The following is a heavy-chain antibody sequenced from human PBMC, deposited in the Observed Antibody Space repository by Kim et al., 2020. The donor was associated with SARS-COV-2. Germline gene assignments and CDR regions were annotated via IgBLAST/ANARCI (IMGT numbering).Heavy chain of an antibody. CDR3: ARDPEAIFPSGQSPPDV. V-gene: IGHV3-33*01. J-gene: IGHJ6*02. Sequence: GGSLRLSCAASGFTFSSYGMHWVRQAPGKGLEWVAVIWYDGSNKYYADSVKGRFTISRDNSKNTLYLQMNSLRAEDTAVYYCARDPEAIFPSGQSPPDVWAKGPRSPSP. CDR1: GFTFSSYG. D-gene: IGHD3-3*01. CDR2: IWYDGSNK.